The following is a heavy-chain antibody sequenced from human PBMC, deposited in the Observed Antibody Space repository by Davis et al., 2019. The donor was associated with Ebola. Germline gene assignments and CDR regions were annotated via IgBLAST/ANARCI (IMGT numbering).Heavy chain of an antibody. D-gene: IGHD2-8*02. CDR3: AKSDSIPVV. J-gene: IGHJ4*02. CDR2: ISYDGSNK. CDR1: GFTFSSYG. Sequence: GGSLRLSCAASGFTFSSYGMHWVRQAPGKGLEWVAVISYDGSNKYYADSVKGRFTISRDNSKNTLYLQMNSLRAEDTAVYYCAKSDSIPVVWGQGTLVTVSP. V-gene: IGHV3-30*18.